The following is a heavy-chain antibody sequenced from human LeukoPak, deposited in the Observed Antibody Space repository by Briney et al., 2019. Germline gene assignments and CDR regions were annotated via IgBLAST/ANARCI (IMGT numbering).Heavy chain of an antibody. D-gene: IGHD6-13*01. J-gene: IGHJ4*02. CDR3: ASGDIAGVGRGGFDY. CDR2: IKQDGSEK. CDR1: GFTFSSYW. Sequence: GGSLRLSCAASGFTFSSYWMSWVRQAPGKGLEWVANIKQDGSEKYYVDSVKGRFTISRDNAKNSLYLQMNSLRAEDTAVYYCASGDIAGVGRGGFDYWGQGTLVTVSS. V-gene: IGHV3-7*01.